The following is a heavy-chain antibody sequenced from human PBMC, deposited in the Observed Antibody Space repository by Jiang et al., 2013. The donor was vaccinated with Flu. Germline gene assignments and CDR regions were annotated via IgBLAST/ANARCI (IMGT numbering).Heavy chain of an antibody. Sequence: GSGLVKPSETLSLTCTVSGGSISSSSYYWGWIRQPPGKGLEWIGSIYYSGSTYYNPSLKSRVTISVDTSKNQFSLKLSSVTAADTAVYYCARNLGAVGIAVAGILDYYYYGMDVVGPRATVTVSS. V-gene: IGHV4-39*07. CDR1: GGSISSSSYY. D-gene: IGHD6-19*01. CDR3: ARNLGAVGIAVAGILDYYYYGMDV. CDR2: IYYSGST. J-gene: IGHJ6*02.